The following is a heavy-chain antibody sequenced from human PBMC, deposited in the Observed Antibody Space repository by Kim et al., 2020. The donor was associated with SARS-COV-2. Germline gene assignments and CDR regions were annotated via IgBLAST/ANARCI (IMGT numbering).Heavy chain of an antibody. V-gene: IGHV1-58*02. D-gene: IGHD5-12*01. CDR1: GFTFTSSA. CDR2: IVVGSGNT. J-gene: IGHJ3*02. Sequence: SVKVSCKASGFTFTSSAMQWVRQARGQRLEWIGWIVVGSGNTNYAQKFQERVTITRDMSTSTAYMELSSLRSEDTAVYYCAASVEMATLDAFDIWGQGTMVTVSS. CDR3: AASVEMATLDAFDI.